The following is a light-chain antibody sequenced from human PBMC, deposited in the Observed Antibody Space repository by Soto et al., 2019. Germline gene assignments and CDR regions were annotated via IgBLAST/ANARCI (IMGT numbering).Light chain of an antibody. CDR3: QQSFRTPRT. CDR2: GAS. J-gene: IGKJ1*01. Sequence: DIQMTQSPSSLSASVGDRVTITCRASQSIRSHLNWFQQKPGKAPDLLIYGASTLQSGVPSRFSGSGSGTDFILTISNLQPEDFEIYYCQQSFRTPRTLGQATKVDI. CDR1: QSIRSH. V-gene: IGKV1-39*01.